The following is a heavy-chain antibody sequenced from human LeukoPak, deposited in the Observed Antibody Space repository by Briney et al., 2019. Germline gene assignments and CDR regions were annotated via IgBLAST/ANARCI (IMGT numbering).Heavy chain of an antibody. J-gene: IGHJ4*02. D-gene: IGHD6-19*01. CDR1: GFTFSSYE. CDR3: ARLDASGLDY. V-gene: IGHV3-48*03. CDR2: TSGSGSIK. Sequence: GGSLRLSCEASGFTFSSYEMNWVRQAPGKGLEWVPYTSGSGSIKYYADSVKGRFTISRDNAKNSLYLQMNSLGADDTAVYYCARLDASGLDYWGQGTLVTVSS.